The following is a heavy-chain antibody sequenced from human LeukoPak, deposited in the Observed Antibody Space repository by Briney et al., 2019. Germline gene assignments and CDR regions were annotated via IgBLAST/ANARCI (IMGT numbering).Heavy chain of an antibody. CDR1: GFSLSSYS. J-gene: IGHJ5*02. D-gene: IGHD6-19*01. CDR3: AKEGSSGWYKWFDP. CDR2: ISGSAGNT. V-gene: IGHV3-23*01. Sequence: GGSLRLSCAASGFSLSSYSMNWVRQAPGKGLEWVSLISGSAGNTHYADSVKGRFTISRDNSKNTLYLQMNSLRAEDTAVYYCAKEGSSGWYKWFDPWGQGTLVTVSS.